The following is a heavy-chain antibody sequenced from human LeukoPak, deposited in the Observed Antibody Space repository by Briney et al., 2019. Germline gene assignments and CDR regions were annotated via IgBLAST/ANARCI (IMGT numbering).Heavy chain of an antibody. CDR2: IWYDGSNK. Sequence: GGSLRLSCAVSGFTFSSYGMHWVRQAPGKGLEWVAVIWYDGSNKYYADSVKGRFTISRDNSKNTLYLQMNSLRAEDTAVYYCARHYYGSGSYYNGSDYWGQGTLVTVSS. D-gene: IGHD3-10*01. CDR3: ARHYYGSGSYYNGSDY. V-gene: IGHV3-33*01. CDR1: GFTFSSYG. J-gene: IGHJ4*02.